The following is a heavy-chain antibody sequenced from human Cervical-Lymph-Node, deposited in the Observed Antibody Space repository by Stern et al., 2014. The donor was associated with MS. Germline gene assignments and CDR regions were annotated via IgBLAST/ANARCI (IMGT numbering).Heavy chain of an antibody. CDR3: TRFLQSGWSDLFDS. D-gene: IGHD6-19*01. V-gene: IGHV3-7*01. Sequence: QLVESGGGLVQPGGSQRLSCVASGSTFSTSWMSWVRQAPGKGLEWVANIKGDGSETYYLDSAKGRFTISRDNAKSSLSLQMNSLRAEDTAVYYCTRFLQSGWSDLFDSWGRGTLVTVSS. J-gene: IGHJ5*01. CDR2: IKGDGSET. CDR1: GSTFSTSW.